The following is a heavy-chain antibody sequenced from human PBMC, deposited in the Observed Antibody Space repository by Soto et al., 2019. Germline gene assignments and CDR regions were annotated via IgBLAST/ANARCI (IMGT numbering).Heavy chain of an antibody. J-gene: IGHJ5*02. CDR3: ARVLLRWQDNWFDP. CDR2: IYYSGST. Sequence: SETLSLTCTVSGGSISSYYWSWIRQPPGKGLEWIGYIYYSGSTNYNPSLKSRVTISVDTSKNQFSLKLSSVAAADTAVYYCARVLLRWQDNWFDPWGQGTLVTVSS. V-gene: IGHV4-59*01. CDR1: GGSISSYY. D-gene: IGHD4-17*01.